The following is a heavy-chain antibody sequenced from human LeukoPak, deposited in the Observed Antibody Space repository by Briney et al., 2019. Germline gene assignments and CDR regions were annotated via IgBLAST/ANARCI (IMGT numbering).Heavy chain of an antibody. Sequence: PGGSLRLSCAASGFTFDDYAMHWVRQAPGKGLEWVSGISWNSGSIGYADSVKGRFTISRDNAKNSLYLQMNSLRAEDTALYYCAKVGGYSGYDPDLFDYWGQGTLVTVSS. CDR1: GFTFDDYA. V-gene: IGHV3-9*01. J-gene: IGHJ4*02. D-gene: IGHD5-12*01. CDR2: ISWNSGSI. CDR3: AKVGGYSGYDPDLFDY.